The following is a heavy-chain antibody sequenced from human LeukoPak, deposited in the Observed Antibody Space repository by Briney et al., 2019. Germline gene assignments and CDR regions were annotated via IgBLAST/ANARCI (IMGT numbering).Heavy chain of an antibody. J-gene: IGHJ4*02. D-gene: IGHD3-3*01. CDR3: ARSWSSNYYSDY. CDR2: INYKGTT. V-gene: IGHV4-34*01. Sequence: PSETLSLTCAVYGGSFNSYYWTWIRQTPGRGLEWIGEINYKGTTNFNPALRSRVTISVDTSKNQVSLNLTSVTAADTAVYYCARSWSSNYYSDYWGQGTLVTVSS. CDR1: GGSFNSYY.